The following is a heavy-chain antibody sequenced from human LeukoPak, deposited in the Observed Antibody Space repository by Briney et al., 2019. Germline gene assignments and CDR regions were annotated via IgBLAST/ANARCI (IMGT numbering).Heavy chain of an antibody. CDR2: IYYSGST. J-gene: IGHJ3*02. CDR1: GGSISSYY. CDR3: ARHQWVPAFDI. Sequence: PSETLSLTCTVSGGSISSYYWSWIRQPPGKGPEWIGYIYYSGSTNYNPSLKSRVTISVDTSKNQFSLKLTSVTASDTAVYYCARHQWVPAFDIWGQGTMVTVSS. V-gene: IGHV4-59*08. D-gene: IGHD1-26*01.